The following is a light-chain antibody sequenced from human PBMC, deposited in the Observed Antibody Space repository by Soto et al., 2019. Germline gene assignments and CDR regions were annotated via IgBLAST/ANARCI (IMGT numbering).Light chain of an antibody. J-gene: IGKJ1*01. Sequence: PGERATLSCRATQSVTSNYLAWYQQKPGQAPRLLIYIASRRATGIPDRFSGSGSGTDFTLTISRLEPEDSAVYYCHQYGSSPWTFGQGTKVVIK. V-gene: IGKV3-20*01. CDR1: QSVTSNY. CDR2: IAS. CDR3: HQYGSSPWT.